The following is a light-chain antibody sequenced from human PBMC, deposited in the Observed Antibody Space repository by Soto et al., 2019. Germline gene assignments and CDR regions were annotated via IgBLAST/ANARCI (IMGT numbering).Light chain of an antibody. CDR2: AAY. J-gene: IGKJ4*01. CDR3: QKYDNAPLT. V-gene: IGKV1-27*01. CDR1: QDISTY. Sequence: DIQMTQAPSSLSASVGDRVTITCRARQDISTYLAWYQQKPGKVPTLLISAAYTLQSGVPPRFSGSGSGTDFTLTISSLQPEDVATYYCQKYDNAPLTFGGGTKVEIK.